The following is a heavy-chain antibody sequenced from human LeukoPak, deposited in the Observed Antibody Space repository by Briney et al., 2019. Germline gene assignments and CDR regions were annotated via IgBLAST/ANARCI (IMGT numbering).Heavy chain of an antibody. CDR3: ARDRWGYDFWSGYYYYMDV. CDR2: IKQDGSEK. CDR1: GFTFSSYW. Sequence: GGSLRLSCAASGFTFSSYWMSWVRQAPGKGVEGVANIKQDGSEKYYVDSVKGRFTISRDNAKNSLYLQMNSLRAKDTAVYYCARDRWGYDFWSGYYYYMDVSGKGTTVTLSS. J-gene: IGHJ6*03. D-gene: IGHD3-3*01. V-gene: IGHV3-7*01.